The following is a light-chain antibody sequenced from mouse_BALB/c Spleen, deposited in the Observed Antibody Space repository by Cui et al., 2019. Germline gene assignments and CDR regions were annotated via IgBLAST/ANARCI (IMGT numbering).Light chain of an antibody. CDR2: YTS. V-gene: IGKV10-94*01. CDR3: QQYSKLPPT. J-gene: IGKJ1*01. CDR1: QGISNY. Sequence: IPITQTMSSLSDSLGDSVTIRCSASQGISNYLNWYQQKPDGTVKLLIYYTSSLHSGVPSRFSGSGSGTDYSLTISNLEPEDIATYYCQQYSKLPPTFGGGTKLEIK.